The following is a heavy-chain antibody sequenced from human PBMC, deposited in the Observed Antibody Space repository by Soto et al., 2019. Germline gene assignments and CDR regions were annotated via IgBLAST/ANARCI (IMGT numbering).Heavy chain of an antibody. V-gene: IGHV3-21*01. D-gene: IGHD3-3*01. J-gene: IGHJ6*02. CDR2: ISSSSSYI. Sequence: SLRLSCAASGFTFSSYSMNWVRQAPGKGLEWVSSISSSSSYIYYADSVKGRFTISRDNAKNSLYLQMNSLRAEDTAVYYCARAYDFWSGYYKDYGMDVWGQGTTVTVSS. CDR3: ARAYDFWSGYYKDYGMDV. CDR1: GFTFSSYS.